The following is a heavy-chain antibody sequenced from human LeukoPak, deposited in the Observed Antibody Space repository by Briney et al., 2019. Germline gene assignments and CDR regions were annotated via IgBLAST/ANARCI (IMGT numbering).Heavy chain of an antibody. D-gene: IGHD6-13*01. CDR1: GFSMSDYY. J-gene: IGHJ6*03. CDR2: SRNKAKSYTT. Sequence: PGGSLRLSCAASGFSMSDYYMDWARQAPGKGPEWVGRSRNKAKSYTTEYAASVKGRFSISRDDAKNPFYLQVNDLKTEDTAVYYCVRAAVDNYYYYMDVWGKGTTVTVSS. V-gene: IGHV3-72*01. CDR3: VRAAVDNYYYYMDV.